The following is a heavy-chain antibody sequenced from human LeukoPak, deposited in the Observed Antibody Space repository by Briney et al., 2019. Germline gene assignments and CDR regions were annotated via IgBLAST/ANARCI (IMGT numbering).Heavy chain of an antibody. J-gene: IGHJ4*02. CDR2: IKQDGSEK. Sequence: GASLRLSCAASGFTFRSYWMSWVRQPPGKGLEWMANIKQDGSEKYYVDSVRGRFTISRDNAKNSAYLQMSSLRAEDTAVYYCARDGTPFDSWGQGTLVTVSS. CDR1: GFTFRSYW. CDR3: ARDGTPFDS. V-gene: IGHV3-7*01.